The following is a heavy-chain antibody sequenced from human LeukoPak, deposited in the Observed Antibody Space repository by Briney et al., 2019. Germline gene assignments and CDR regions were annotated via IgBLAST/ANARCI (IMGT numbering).Heavy chain of an antibody. V-gene: IGHV3-7*04. CDR2: IKEDGSEK. CDR3: ARGYTCGY. D-gene: IGHD5-18*01. J-gene: IGHJ4*02. CDR1: GFTFSTYW. Sequence: PGGSLRLSFSASGFTFSTYWMSWVRQAPGKGLERVANIKEDGSEKNYADSVKGRFTISRDNAKNSLYLQMNSLRGEDTAVYYCARGYTCGYWGQGTLVIVSS.